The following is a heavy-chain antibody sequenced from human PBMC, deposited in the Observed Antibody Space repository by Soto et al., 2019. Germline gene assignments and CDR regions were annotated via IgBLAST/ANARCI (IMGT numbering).Heavy chain of an antibody. Sequence: TLSLTCTVSGLTISSASYYWSWIRQHPGKGLEWVGNIYYNGSTYYSPSLKSRVTLWVDTSKNQFSLRLASVTAADTAVYYCARYRISGSWSKFDYWGQGTLVTVSS. CDR2: IYYNGST. D-gene: IGHD6-13*01. CDR3: ARYRISGSWSKFDY. CDR1: GLTISSASYY. J-gene: IGHJ4*02. V-gene: IGHV4-31*03.